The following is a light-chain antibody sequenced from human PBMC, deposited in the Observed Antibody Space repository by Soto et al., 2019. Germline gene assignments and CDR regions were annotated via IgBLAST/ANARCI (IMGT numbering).Light chain of an antibody. CDR1: SSDVGGYNY. CDR2: DVS. V-gene: IGLV2-14*01. Sequence: QSAPTQPASVSGSPGQSITISCTGTSSDVGGYNYVSWYQQHPGKAPKLMIYDVSNRPSGVSNRFSGSKSGNTASLTISGLQAEDEADYYCSSYTSSGVFGTGPKLTVL. J-gene: IGLJ1*01. CDR3: SSYTSSGV.